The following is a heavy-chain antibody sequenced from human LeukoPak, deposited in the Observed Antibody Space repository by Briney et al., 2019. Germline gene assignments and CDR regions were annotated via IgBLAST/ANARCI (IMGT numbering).Heavy chain of an antibody. J-gene: IGHJ5*02. V-gene: IGHV4-4*07. CDR1: GGSISRYY. Sequence: PSETLSLTCIVSGGSISRYYWSWIRQPAGMGLEWIGRVYSSGTTSYNPSLKSRVTMSVDTFRNQISLRLNSVTAADTAVYYCARDPSDFAGWFDPWGRGTLVTVSS. D-gene: IGHD3-10*01. CDR2: VYSSGTT. CDR3: ARDPSDFAGWFDP.